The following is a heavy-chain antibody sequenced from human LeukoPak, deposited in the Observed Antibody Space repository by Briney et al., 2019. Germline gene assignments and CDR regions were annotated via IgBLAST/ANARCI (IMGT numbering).Heavy chain of an antibody. J-gene: IGHJ2*01. CDR2: IYYSGST. CDR3: ARRTGDPGWYFDL. V-gene: IGHV4-39*07. D-gene: IGHD7-27*01. Sequence: SETLSLTCTVSGGSISSSSYYWGWIRQPPGKGLEWIGSIYYSGSTYYNPSLKSRVTISVDTSKNQFSLKLSSVTAADTAVYYCARRTGDPGWYFDLWGRGTLVTVSS. CDR1: GGSISSSSYY.